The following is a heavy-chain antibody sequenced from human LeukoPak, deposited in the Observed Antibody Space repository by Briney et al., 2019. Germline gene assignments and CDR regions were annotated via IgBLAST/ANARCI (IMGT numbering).Heavy chain of an antibody. D-gene: IGHD6-13*01. CDR1: GFTFSSYA. CDR2: ISYDGSNK. V-gene: IGHV3-30-3*01. J-gene: IGHJ4*02. Sequence: GGSLRLSCAASGFTFSSYAMHWVRQAPGKGLEWVAVISYDGSNKYYADSVKGRFTISRDNSKNTLCLQMNSLRAEDTAVYYCARVSQQLAPFDYWGQGTLVTVSS. CDR3: ARVSQQLAPFDY.